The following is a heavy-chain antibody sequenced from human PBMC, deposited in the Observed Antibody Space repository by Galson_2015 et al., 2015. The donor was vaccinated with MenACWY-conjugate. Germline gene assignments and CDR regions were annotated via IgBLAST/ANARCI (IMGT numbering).Heavy chain of an antibody. CDR3: ARHLYGGGECYFCYFDY. CDR1: GGSISGYY. Sequence: SETLSLTCTVSGGSISGYYWSWIRQSPGKGLEWLGYISFSGDTNFNPSLKGRVAITVDTSTNRFFLSLSSVTAADTAMYYCARHLYGGGECYFCYFDYWGQGTLVTVSS. D-gene: IGHD2-21*01. CDR2: ISFSGDT. V-gene: IGHV4-59*08. J-gene: IGHJ4*02.